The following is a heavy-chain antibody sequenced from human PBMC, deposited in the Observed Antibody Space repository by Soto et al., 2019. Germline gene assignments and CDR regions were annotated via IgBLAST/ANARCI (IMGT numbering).Heavy chain of an antibody. CDR1: GGTFSSYA. CDR2: IIPIFGTA. D-gene: IGHD3-22*01. J-gene: IGHJ4*02. V-gene: IGHV1-69*01. Sequence: QVQLVQSGAEVKKPGSSVKVSCKASGGTFSSYAISWVRQAPGQGLEWMGGIIPIFGTANYAQKFQGRVTITADEYTSTAYMELSSLRSEDTAVYYCARVGYDSSGYYYFDYWGQGTLVTVSS. CDR3: ARVGYDSSGYYYFDY.